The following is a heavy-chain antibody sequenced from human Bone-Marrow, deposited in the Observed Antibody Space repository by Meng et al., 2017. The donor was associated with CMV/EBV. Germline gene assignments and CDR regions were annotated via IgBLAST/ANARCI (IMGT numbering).Heavy chain of an antibody. CDR2: NYISGST. D-gene: IGHD1-26*01. Sequence: SGVPISGSCWLRWVRQPPGKGLEWIGDNYISGSTNYNPSLKRRVTISVAKSKNQFSLKLSSVTAADTAVYYCARVGSYYEYYFDYWGQGTLVTVSS. CDR3: ARVGSYYEYYFDY. J-gene: IGHJ4*02. CDR1: GVPISGSCW. V-gene: IGHV4-4*02.